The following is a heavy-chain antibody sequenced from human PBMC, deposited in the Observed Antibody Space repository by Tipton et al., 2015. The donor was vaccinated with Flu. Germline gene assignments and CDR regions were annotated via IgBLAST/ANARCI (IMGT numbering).Heavy chain of an antibody. CDR2: INAGNGNT. V-gene: IGHV1-3*01. D-gene: IGHD2-21*01. CDR1: GYTFTSYA. CDR3: ARGGGVYCVL. Sequence: QLVQSGAEVKKPGASVKVSCKASGYTFTSYAMHWVRQAPGQRPEWMGWINAGNGNTKYSQKFQGSVTITRDTSASTAYMELSSLGSEDTGVYYCARGGGVYCVLWRRGPLVPVSS. J-gene: IGHJ4*02.